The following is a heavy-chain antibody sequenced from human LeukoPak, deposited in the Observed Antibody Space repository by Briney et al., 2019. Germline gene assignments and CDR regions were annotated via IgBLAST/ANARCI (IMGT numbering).Heavy chain of an antibody. V-gene: IGHV4-34*01. CDR2: INHSGST. J-gene: IGHJ4*02. D-gene: IGHD3-22*01. CDR1: GGSFSGYY. Sequence: SETLSLTCAVYGGSFSGYYWSWIRQPPGKGLEWMGEINHSGSTNYNPSLKSRVTISVDTSTNQFSLKMRSVTAADTAVYYCARGSHDSSGYYYFDYWGQGTLVTVSS. CDR3: ARGSHDSSGYYYFDY.